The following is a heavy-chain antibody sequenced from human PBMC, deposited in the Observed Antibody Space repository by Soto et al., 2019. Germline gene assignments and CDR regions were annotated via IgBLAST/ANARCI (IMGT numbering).Heavy chain of an antibody. D-gene: IGHD4-17*01. V-gene: IGHV1-18*01. CDR1: GYTFTSYG. CDR2: ISAYNGNT. J-gene: IGHJ5*02. Sequence: ASVKVSCKASGYTFTSYGISWVRQAPGQGLEWMGWISAYNGNTNYAQKLQGRVTMTTDTSTSTAYMELRSLRSDDTAVYYCARGRGTTVTRNSIWFDPWGQGTLVTAPQ. CDR3: ARGRGTTVTRNSIWFDP.